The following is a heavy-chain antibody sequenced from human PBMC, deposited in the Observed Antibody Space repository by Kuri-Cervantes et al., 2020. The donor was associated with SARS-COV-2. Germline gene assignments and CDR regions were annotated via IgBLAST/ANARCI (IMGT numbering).Heavy chain of an antibody. CDR2: LTRTEGLA. J-gene: IGHJ6*02. D-gene: IGHD3-22*01. CDR3: AKALPLGHQSYYPMDV. CDR1: GFTFSDFA. V-gene: IGHV3-23*01. Sequence: GGSLRLSCSASGFTFSDFAMTWVRQAPGKGLEWVSSLTRTEGLAYYADSVRGRFTISRDNSRNILFLQMSSLRVEDSAVYYCAKALPLGHQSYYPMDVWGQGATVTVSS.